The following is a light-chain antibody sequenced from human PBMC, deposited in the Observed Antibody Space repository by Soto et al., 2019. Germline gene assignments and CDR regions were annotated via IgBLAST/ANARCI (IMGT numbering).Light chain of an antibody. J-gene: IGLJ3*02. CDR2: LNSDGSH. Sequence: QLVLTQPPSASASLGASVKLTCTLSSGHNSYAIAWHQQQPEKGPRYLMKLNSDGSHSKGDGIPGRFSGSSSGAERDLNSSSLQSECEADYYCQTWSTDIRVFGGGTELTVL. CDR3: QTWSTDIRV. CDR1: SGHNSYA. V-gene: IGLV4-69*01.